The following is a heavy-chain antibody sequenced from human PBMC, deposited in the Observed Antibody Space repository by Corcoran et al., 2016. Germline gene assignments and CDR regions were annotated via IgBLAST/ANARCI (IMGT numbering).Heavy chain of an antibody. CDR2: IYSGGST. J-gene: IGHJ6*02. CDR3: ARDGFIPKGGMDV. CDR1: GFTVSSNY. Sequence: EVQLVESGGGLIQPGGSLRLSCAASGFTVSSNYMSWVRQAPGKGLEWVSFIYSGGSTYYADSVKGRFTISRDNSKNTLYLQMNSLRAEDTAVYYCARDGFIPKGGMDVWGQGTTVTVSS. D-gene: IGHD3-16*01. V-gene: IGHV3-53*01.